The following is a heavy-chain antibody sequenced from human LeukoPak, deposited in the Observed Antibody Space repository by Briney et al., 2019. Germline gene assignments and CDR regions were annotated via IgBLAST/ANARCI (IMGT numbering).Heavy chain of an antibody. V-gene: IGHV1-2*02. D-gene: IGHD3-10*01. Sequence: GASVKVSCKASGYTFTGYYMHWVRQAPGQGLEWMGWINPNSGGTNYAQKFQGRVTMTEDTSTDTAYMELSSLRSEDTAVYYCATDLMVRGVIDAFDIWGQGTMVTVSS. J-gene: IGHJ3*02. CDR3: ATDLMVRGVIDAFDI. CDR1: GYTFTGYY. CDR2: INPNSGGT.